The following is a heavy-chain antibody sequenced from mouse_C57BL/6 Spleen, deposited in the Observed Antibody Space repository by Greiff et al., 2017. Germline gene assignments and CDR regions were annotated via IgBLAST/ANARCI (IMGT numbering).Heavy chain of an antibody. J-gene: IGHJ4*01. CDR1: GFTFSDFY. V-gene: IGHV7-1*01. Sequence: EVQVVESGGGLVQSGRSLRLSCATSGFTFSDFYMEWVRQAPGKGLEWIAASRNKANDYTTEYSASVKGRFIVSRDTSHSSLYLQMNSLSAEDTAIYYCARDRMMDYWGQGTSVTVSS. CDR2: SRNKANDYTT. CDR3: ARDRMMDY. D-gene: IGHD2-10*02.